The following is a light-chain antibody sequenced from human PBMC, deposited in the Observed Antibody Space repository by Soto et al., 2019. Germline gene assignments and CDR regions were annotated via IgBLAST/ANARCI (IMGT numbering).Light chain of an antibody. CDR1: SSDVGGYNY. Sequence: QSALTQPASVSGSPGQSITISCTGTSSDVGGYNYVSWYQQHPGKAPKLMIYEVSNRPSGVSNRFSGSKSGNTASLTISGLQAEDEADYYCSSYTNSSTRVFGGGTKVTLL. V-gene: IGLV2-14*01. CDR2: EVS. J-gene: IGLJ3*02. CDR3: SSYTNSSTRV.